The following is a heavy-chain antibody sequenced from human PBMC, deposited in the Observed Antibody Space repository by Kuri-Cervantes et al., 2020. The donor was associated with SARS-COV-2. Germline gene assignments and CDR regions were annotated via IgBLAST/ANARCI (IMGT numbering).Heavy chain of an antibody. D-gene: IGHD2-2*01. CDR2: ISYDGSNK. CDR3: ARDLSDSSTPPHDP. Sequence: GGSLRLCCAASGFTFSSYAMHWVRQAPGKGLEWVAVISYDGSNKYYADSVKGRFTISRDNSKNTLYLQMNSPRAEDTAVYYCARDLSDSSTPPHDPWAREPWSPSPQ. J-gene: IGHJ5*02. V-gene: IGHV3-30-3*01. CDR1: GFTFSSYA.